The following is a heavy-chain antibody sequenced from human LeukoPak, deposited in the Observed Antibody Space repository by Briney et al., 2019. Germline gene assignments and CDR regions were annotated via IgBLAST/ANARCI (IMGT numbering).Heavy chain of an antibody. V-gene: IGHV3-30-3*01. CDR3: ARAAYCGGGCYYYSDY. Sequence: GGSLRLSCEATGFTFSNYAIHWVRQAPGKGLEWVALISYDGSNKYYADSVKGRFTISRDNSKNTLYLQMNSLRTEDTAVFYCARAAYCGGGCYYYSDYWGQGTLVTVSS. J-gene: IGHJ4*02. D-gene: IGHD2-21*02. CDR1: GFTFSNYA. CDR2: ISYDGSNK.